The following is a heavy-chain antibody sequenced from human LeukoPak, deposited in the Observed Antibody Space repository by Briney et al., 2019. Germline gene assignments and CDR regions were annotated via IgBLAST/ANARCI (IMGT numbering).Heavy chain of an antibody. V-gene: IGHV1-3*01. CDR1: GYTFTSYA. D-gene: IGHD3-10*01. CDR2: INAGNGNT. Sequence: GASVKAFCKASGYTFTSYAMHWVRQAPGQRLEWMGWINAGNGNTKYSQKFQGRVTITRDTSASTAYMELSSLRSEDTAVYYCARGYYYGSGSYLGFDYWGQGTLVTVSS. CDR3: ARGYYYGSGSYLGFDY. J-gene: IGHJ4*02.